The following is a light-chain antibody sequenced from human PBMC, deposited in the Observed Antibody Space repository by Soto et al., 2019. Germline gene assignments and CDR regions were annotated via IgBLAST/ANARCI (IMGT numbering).Light chain of an antibody. CDR2: GAS. CDR3: QQYGSPPPIT. V-gene: IGKV3-20*01. Sequence: EIVLTQSPGTLSLSPGERATLSCRASQSVSSSYLAWYQQKPGQAPRLLIYGASSRATGIPDRFSGSGSGTDFTLTISRLEPEDLAVYYCQQYGSPPPITFGQGTRLEIK. J-gene: IGKJ5*01. CDR1: QSVSSSY.